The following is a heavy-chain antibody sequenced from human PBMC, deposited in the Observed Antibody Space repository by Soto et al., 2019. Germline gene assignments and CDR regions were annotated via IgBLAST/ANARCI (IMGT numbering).Heavy chain of an antibody. D-gene: IGHD3-10*01. CDR2: ISYDGSNK. CDR1: GFTFSSYA. J-gene: IGHJ6*02. Sequence: HPGGTLRLSCAASGFTFSSYAMHWVRQAPGKGLEWVAVISYDGSNKYYADSVKGRFTISRDNSKNTLYLQMNSLRAEDTAVYYCARGAGTLYYYGMDVWGQGSTLTVSS. V-gene: IGHV3-30-3*01. CDR3: ARGAGTLYYYGMDV.